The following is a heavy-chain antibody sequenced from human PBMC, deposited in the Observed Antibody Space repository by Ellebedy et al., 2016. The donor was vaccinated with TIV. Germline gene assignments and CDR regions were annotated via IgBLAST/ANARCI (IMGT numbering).Heavy chain of an antibody. J-gene: IGHJ4*02. Sequence: SETLSLXCAVYGGSFSGYYWSWIRQPPGKGLEWIGKINHSGSTNYNPSLKSRVTISVDTSKNQFSLKLSSVTAADTAVYYCARGFCSTTSCSSLDYWGQGTLVTVSS. D-gene: IGHD2-2*01. CDR2: INHSGST. CDR1: GGSFSGYY. CDR3: ARGFCSTTSCSSLDY. V-gene: IGHV4-34*01.